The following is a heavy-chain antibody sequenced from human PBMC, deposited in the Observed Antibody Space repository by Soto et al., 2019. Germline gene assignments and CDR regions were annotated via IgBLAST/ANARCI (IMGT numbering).Heavy chain of an antibody. D-gene: IGHD3-10*01. CDR1: GFIFSNYG. J-gene: IGHJ4*02. CDR2: TSGSGDTT. V-gene: IGHV3-23*01. CDR3: AKDLGYDGSGIEI. Sequence: EVQLLESGGGLRQPGGSLRLSCAVSGFIFSNYGMSWVRQAPGKGREWVSATSGSGDTTYYADSVKGRFTISRDNSKNTLYVQMNSLRAEDTAVYYCAKDLGYDGSGIEIWGQGTLVTVSP.